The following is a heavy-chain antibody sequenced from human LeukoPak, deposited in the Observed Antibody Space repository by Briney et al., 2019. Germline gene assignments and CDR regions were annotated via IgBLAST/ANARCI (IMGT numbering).Heavy chain of an antibody. CDR3: ARETVAVTFDY. CDR2: ISSTADIA. Sequence: GGSLRLSCAASGFTFSEYYMSWVRQAPGKGLEWVADISSTADIASYADSVRGRFTISRDNAKDSLYLQLNRLRADDTAVDDCARETVAVTFDYWSQGTLGTVSS. CDR1: GFTFSEYY. D-gene: IGHD6-19*01. V-gene: IGHV3-11*01. J-gene: IGHJ4*02.